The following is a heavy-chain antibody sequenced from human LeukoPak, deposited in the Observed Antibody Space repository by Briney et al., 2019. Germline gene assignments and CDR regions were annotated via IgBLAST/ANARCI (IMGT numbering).Heavy chain of an antibody. V-gene: IGHV3-21*01. Sequence: PGGSLRLSCAASGFTFSTYSMKWVRQAPGKGLEWVSFISRSSSYIDYADSVKGRFIISRDNAKNSLYLQMNSLRAEDTAMYYCARNVGDYGDYGWGQGILVTVSS. D-gene: IGHD4-17*01. J-gene: IGHJ4*02. CDR2: ISRSSSYI. CDR3: ARNVGDYGDYG. CDR1: GFTFSTYS.